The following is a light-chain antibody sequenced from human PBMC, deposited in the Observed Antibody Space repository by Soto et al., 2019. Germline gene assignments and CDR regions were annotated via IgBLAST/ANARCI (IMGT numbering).Light chain of an antibody. CDR2: DVS. J-gene: IGLJ1*01. V-gene: IGLV2-18*02. CDR1: GSDVGTYNR. CDR3: SSYTSSSTYV. Sequence: QSVLTQPPSVSGSPGQSVAISCTGTGSDVGTYNRVSWYQQPPGTAPKLMIYDVSDRSSGVPDRFSGSKSGNTASLTISGLQAEDEADYYCSSYTSSSTYVFGTGTKVTVL.